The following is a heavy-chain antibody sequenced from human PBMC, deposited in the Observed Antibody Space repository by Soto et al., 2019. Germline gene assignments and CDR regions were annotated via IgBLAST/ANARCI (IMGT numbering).Heavy chain of an antibody. Sequence: SETLSLTCAVYGGSFSGYYWSWIRQPPGEGLEWIGEINHSGSTNYNPSLKSRVTISVDTSKNQFSLKLSSVTAADTAVYYCARGLFWVDTPMVPGPNYMDVWGKGTRVTVSS. J-gene: IGHJ6*03. V-gene: IGHV4-34*01. D-gene: IGHD5-18*01. CDR2: INHSGST. CDR1: GGSFSGYY. CDR3: ARGLFWVDTPMVPGPNYMDV.